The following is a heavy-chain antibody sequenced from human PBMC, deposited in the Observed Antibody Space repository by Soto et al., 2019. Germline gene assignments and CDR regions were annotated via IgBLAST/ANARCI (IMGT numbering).Heavy chain of an antibody. CDR2: ISGSGGST. J-gene: IGHJ3*02. CDR1: GFTFSSYA. CDR3: AKDREYYDFWSGYYDFDI. Sequence: GGSLRLSCAASGFTFSSYAMSWVRQAPGKGLEWVSAISGSGGSTYYADSVKGRFTISRDNSKNTLYLQMNSLRAEDTAVYYCAKDREYYDFWSGYYDFDIWGQGTMVTVSS. D-gene: IGHD3-3*01. V-gene: IGHV3-23*01.